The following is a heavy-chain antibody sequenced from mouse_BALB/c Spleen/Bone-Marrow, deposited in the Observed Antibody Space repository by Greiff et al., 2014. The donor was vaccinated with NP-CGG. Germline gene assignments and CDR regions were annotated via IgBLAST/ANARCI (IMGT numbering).Heavy chain of an antibody. CDR1: GFDFSGYW. CDR3: AINGYYGWMTY. J-gene: IGHJ3*01. CDR2: INPDSRTI. D-gene: IGHD1-2*01. Sequence: EVQLQESGGGLVQPGGSLKLSCAASGFDFSGYWMTWVRQAPGKGLEWIGEINPDSRTINYKPSLKEKFIMSRDNAKNTLYLQMSKVRSEDTALYCCAINGYYGWMTYWGQGTLVTVSA. V-gene: IGHV4-1*02.